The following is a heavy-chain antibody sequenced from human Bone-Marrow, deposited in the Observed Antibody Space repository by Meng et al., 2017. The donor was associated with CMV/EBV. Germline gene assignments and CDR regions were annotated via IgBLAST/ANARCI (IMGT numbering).Heavy chain of an antibody. CDR3: AREWLQYLYYYGMDV. D-gene: IGHD5-24*01. J-gene: IGHJ6*02. CDR1: GDTFSSYA. V-gene: IGHV1-69*05. CDR2: IITIFGTA. Sequence: SVKVSCKASGDTFSSYAISWVRQAPGQGLEWMGGIITIFGTANYAQKFQGRVTMTTDESTSTGCMELSSLRSEDTAVYYCAREWLQYLYYYGMDVWGQGTTVTVSS.